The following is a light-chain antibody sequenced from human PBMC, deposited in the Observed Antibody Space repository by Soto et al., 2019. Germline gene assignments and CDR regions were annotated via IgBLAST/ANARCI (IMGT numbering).Light chain of an antibody. CDR3: QQYNNWPPLT. V-gene: IGKV3-15*01. Sequence: EIVMTQSPATLSVSPGERATLSCRASQSVSSNLAWYQQIPGQAPRLLIYGASTRATGIPARFSGSGSGTDFPRTISSLQSEDFAVYYCQQYNNWPPLTFGGGTNVEIK. J-gene: IGKJ4*01. CDR1: QSVSSN. CDR2: GAS.